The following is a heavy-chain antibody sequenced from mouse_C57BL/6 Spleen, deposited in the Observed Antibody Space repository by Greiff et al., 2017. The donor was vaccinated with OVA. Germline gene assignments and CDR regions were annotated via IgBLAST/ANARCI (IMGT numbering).Heavy chain of an antibody. Sequence: VQLQESGPELVKPGASVKISCKASGYAFSSSWMNWVKQRPGKGLEWIGRIYPGDGDTNYNGKFKGKATLTADKSSSTAYMQLSSLTSEDSAVYFCARIYYDYEFDDWGQGTTLTVSS. D-gene: IGHD2-4*01. CDR2: IYPGDGDT. CDR1: GYAFSSSW. J-gene: IGHJ2*01. V-gene: IGHV1-82*01. CDR3: ARIYYDYEFDD.